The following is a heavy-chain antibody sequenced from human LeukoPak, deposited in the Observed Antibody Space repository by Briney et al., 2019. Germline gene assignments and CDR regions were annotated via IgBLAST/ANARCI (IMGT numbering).Heavy chain of an antibody. J-gene: IGHJ6*02. D-gene: IGHD3-10*01. Sequence: PGGSLRLSCAASGFTFSSYAMGWVRQAPGKGLEWVSAISGSGGSTYYADSVKGRFTISRDNSKNTLYLQMNSLRAEDTAVYYCAKDGVFGFGELLAHYYYGMDVWGQGTTVTVSS. V-gene: IGHV3-23*01. CDR1: GFTFSSYA. CDR3: AKDGVFGFGELLAHYYYGMDV. CDR2: ISGSGGST.